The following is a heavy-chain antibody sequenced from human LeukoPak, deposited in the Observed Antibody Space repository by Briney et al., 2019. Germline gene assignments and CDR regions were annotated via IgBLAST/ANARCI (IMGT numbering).Heavy chain of an antibody. CDR3: ARESVPAVAARRGLNY. J-gene: IGHJ4*02. V-gene: IGHV1-2*02. Sequence: ASVKASCKASGYTFTDYYMHWVRQAPGQGLEWMGWINPNSGGTNYAQKFQGRVTMTRDTSISTVYMEMSRLRSDDTAVYYCARESVPAVAARRGLNYWGQGTLVAVSS. CDR1: GYTFTDYY. CDR2: INPNSGGT. D-gene: IGHD6-6*01.